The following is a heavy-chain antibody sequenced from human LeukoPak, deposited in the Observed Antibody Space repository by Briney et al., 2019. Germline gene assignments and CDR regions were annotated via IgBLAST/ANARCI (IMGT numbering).Heavy chain of an antibody. CDR1: GFTFSSYG. CDR3: ARISSTVMYYYGMDV. Sequence: GGSLRLSCAASGFTFSSYGMHWVRQAPGKGLEWVSVIYSGGSTYYSDSVKGRFTISRDNSKHTLYLQMNSLRAEDTAVYYCARISSTVMYYYGMDVWGKGTTVTVSS. J-gene: IGHJ6*04. CDR2: IYSGGST. V-gene: IGHV3-NL1*01. D-gene: IGHD4-17*01.